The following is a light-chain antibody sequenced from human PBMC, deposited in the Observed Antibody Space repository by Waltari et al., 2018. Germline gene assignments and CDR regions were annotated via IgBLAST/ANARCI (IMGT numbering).Light chain of an antibody. CDR3: QSFDSGLSGWV. J-gene: IGLJ3*02. Sequence: QSVLTQPPSVSGAPGQRVTISCTGSSPNIGGGYDVNWYQQHPGTVPKLLIYSNRDRPPGVRDRFSGSKSGTSASLAISGVQAEDEAYYCCQSFDSGLSGWVFGGGTKLTVL. V-gene: IGLV1-40*01. CDR2: SNR. CDR1: SPNIGGGYD.